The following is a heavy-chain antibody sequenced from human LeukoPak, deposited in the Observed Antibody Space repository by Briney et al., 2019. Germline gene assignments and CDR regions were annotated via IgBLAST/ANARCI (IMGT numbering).Heavy chain of an antibody. V-gene: IGHV3-33*03. J-gene: IGHJ4*02. CDR2: IWYDGSNK. D-gene: IGHD6-13*01. CDR3: ARRQYRSSWYYFDY. Sequence: PGGSLRLSCAASGFTFSSYGMHWVRQAPGKGLEWVAVIWYDGSNKYYADSVKGRFTISRDNAKNTLYLQMNSLRAEDTAVYYCARRQYRSSWYYFDYWGQGTLVTVSS. CDR1: GFTFSSYG.